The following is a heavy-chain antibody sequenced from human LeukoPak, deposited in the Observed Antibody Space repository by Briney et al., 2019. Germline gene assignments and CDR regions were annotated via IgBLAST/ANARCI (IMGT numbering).Heavy chain of an antibody. J-gene: IGHJ5*02. CDR2: IWYDGSNK. CDR3: VRGGYSYGNNWFDP. Sequence: PGGSLRLSCAASGFTFSSYGMHWVRQAPGKGLEWVAVIWYDGSNKYYADSVKGRFTISRDNSKNTLYLQMNSLRAEDTAVYYCVRGGYSYGNNWFDPWGQGTLVTVSS. V-gene: IGHV3-33*01. CDR1: GFTFSSYG. D-gene: IGHD5-18*01.